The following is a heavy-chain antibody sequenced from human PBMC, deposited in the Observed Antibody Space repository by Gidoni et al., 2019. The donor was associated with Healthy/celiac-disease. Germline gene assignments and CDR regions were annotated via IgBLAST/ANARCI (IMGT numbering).Heavy chain of an antibody. Sequence: ELHLLASGGGLVPPGGSLRFPCAASGFTFSRAAMSWGRQAPGKGLEWVSAISGSGGSTYYADSVKGRFTIARDNSKNTLYRQMNSRRAEDTAVYYCAKESNPGCSRTRCYGPVWFDPWGQGTLVTVSS. V-gene: IGHV3-23*01. CDR2: ISGSGGST. CDR3: AKESNPGCSRTRCYGPVWFDP. CDR1: GFTFSRAA. D-gene: IGHD2-2*01. J-gene: IGHJ5*02.